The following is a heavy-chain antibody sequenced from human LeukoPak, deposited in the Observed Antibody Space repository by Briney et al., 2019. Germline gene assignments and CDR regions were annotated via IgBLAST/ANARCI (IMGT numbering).Heavy chain of an antibody. CDR3: AKDLEYSSSS. D-gene: IGHD6-6*01. CDR1: GFTFSSYG. V-gene: IGHV3-30*02. Sequence: PGGSLRLSCATSGFTFSSYGMHWVRQAPGKGLEWVAFIRYDGSNKYYADSAKGRFTISTDNSKNTLYLQMNSLRAEDTAVYYCAKDLEYSSSSWGQGTLVTVSS. J-gene: IGHJ5*02. CDR2: IRYDGSNK.